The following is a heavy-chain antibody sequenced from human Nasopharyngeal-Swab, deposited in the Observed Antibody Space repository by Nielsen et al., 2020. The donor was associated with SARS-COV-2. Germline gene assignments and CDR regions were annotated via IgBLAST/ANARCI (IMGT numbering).Heavy chain of an antibody. V-gene: IGHV1-2*06. Sequence: ASVKVSCKASGYTFTDYYMHWVRQAPGQGLEWMGRINPNSGGTNYAQKFQGRATMTRDTSITTAYMELSSLRSEDTAVYYCATFERYCSSTSCYDWGQGTLVTVSS. J-gene: IGHJ4*02. D-gene: IGHD2-2*01. CDR2: INPNSGGT. CDR1: GYTFTDYY. CDR3: ATFERYCSSTSCYD.